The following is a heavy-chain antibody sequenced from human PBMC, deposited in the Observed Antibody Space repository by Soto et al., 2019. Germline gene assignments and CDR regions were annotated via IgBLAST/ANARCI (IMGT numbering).Heavy chain of an antibody. CDR2: IYHSVAT. D-gene: IGHD2-15*01. CDR1: RFSVTNNKY. J-gene: IGHJ3*01. V-gene: IGHV4-4*02. Sequence: QAQLQESGPGLVRPSGTLSLTCTVSRFSVTNNKYWNWVRQSPGKALQWIGEIYHSVATYYNPSLSALASISIDRSKNQMSMNLTSVTGADTAVYSCARDSRYCTDGGCSSMRDAFDVWCQGTLVTVSS. CDR3: ARDSRYCTDGGCSSMRDAFDV.